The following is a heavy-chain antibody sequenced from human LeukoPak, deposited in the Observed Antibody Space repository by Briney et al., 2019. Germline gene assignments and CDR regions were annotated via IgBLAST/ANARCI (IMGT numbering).Heavy chain of an antibody. CDR3: VREGYPYGYVFD. Sequence: SETLSLTCTVSGGSISSSYWSWIRQPPGKGLEWIGYIFYSGSTNYNPSLKSRVTISVDTSKHQFSLNLSSVTAADTAVYYCVREGYPYGYVFDWGQGTLVTVSS. D-gene: IGHD5-18*01. J-gene: IGHJ4*02. V-gene: IGHV4-59*01. CDR1: GGSISSSY. CDR2: IFYSGST.